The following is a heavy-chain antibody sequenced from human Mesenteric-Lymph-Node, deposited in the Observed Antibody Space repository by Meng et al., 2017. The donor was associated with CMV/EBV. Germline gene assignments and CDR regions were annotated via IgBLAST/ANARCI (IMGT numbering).Heavy chain of an antibody. Sequence: SCAAAGVSCSSYWMHWVRQAPGKGLEWVAVIWNDGSNKYYAAPVKRRFTITRDNSKNTLYLQMNSLRAEDTAVYYCAGALTGGFDPWGQGTLVTVSS. V-gene: IGHV3-33*01. CDR1: GVSCSSYW. J-gene: IGHJ5*02. CDR2: IWNDGSNK. D-gene: IGHD3-9*01. CDR3: AGALTGGFDP.